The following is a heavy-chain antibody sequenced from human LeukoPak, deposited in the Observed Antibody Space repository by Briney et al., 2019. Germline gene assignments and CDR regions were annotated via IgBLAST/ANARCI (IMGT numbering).Heavy chain of an antibody. J-gene: IGHJ5*02. Sequence: GASVKVSCKASGYTFTSYGISWVRQAPGQGLEWMGWISAYNGNTNYAQKLQGRVTMTTDTSTSTAYVELRSLRSDDTAVYYCARTPQFGVVIIYWFDPWGQGTLVTVSS. V-gene: IGHV1-18*01. CDR3: ARTPQFGVVIIYWFDP. CDR1: GYTFTSYG. CDR2: ISAYNGNT. D-gene: IGHD3-3*01.